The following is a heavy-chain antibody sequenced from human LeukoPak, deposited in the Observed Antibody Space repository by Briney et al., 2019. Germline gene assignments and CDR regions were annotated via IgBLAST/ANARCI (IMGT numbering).Heavy chain of an antibody. V-gene: IGHV3-30*14. D-gene: IGHD3-16*02. CDR2: ISYDGSNK. Sequence: GRSLRLSCAASGLTFSSYAIHWVRQPPGKGLEWVAVISYDGSNKYYAGSVKGRFTISRDNSKNTLYLQMNSLRAEDTAVYYCARDRYDYVWGTYRYGGGAFDIWGQGTMVTVSS. CDR3: ARDRYDYVWGTYRYGGGAFDI. J-gene: IGHJ3*02. CDR1: GLTFSSYA.